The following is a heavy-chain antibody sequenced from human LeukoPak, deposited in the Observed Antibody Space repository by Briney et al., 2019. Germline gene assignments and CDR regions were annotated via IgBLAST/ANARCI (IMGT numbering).Heavy chain of an antibody. V-gene: IGHV4-34*01. CDR2: IHHSGST. Sequence: PSETLSLTCTVYGGSFTGYYWSWIRQPPGMGLEWIGEIHHSGSTNYNPSLKSRVSISVDTSKNQFSLKLSSVTAADTAVYYCARAGGVPAAYFDFWGQGTLVTVSS. CDR3: ARAGGVPAAYFDF. D-gene: IGHD2-2*01. CDR1: GGSFTGYY. J-gene: IGHJ4*02.